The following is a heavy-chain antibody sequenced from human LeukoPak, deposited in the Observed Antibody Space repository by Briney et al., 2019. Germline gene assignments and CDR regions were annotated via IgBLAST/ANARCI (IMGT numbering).Heavy chain of an antibody. J-gene: IGHJ4*02. V-gene: IGHV4-61*02. CDR1: GASISSGSYY. CDR3: ARMVRRLERLNIGGSSDYATIYYFDY. Sequence: SETLSLACTVSGASISSGSYYWSWIRQPAGKGPEWIGRIYTSRSTNYNPSVKRRVPIPVETSKNQFSLKLSSVTAADTAVYYCARMVRRLERLNIGGSSDYATIYYFDYWGQGTLVTVSS. CDR2: IYTSRST. D-gene: IGHD5-12*01.